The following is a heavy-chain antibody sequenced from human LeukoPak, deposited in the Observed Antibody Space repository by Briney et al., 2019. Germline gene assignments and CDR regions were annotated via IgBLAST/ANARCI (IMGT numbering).Heavy chain of an antibody. CDR1: GFTFSSYW. J-gene: IGHJ4*02. CDR2: INSDGSST. CDR3: TRELRYFDWLFDY. D-gene: IGHD3-9*01. V-gene: IGHV3-74*01. Sequence: GGSLRLSCAASGFTFSSYWMHWVRQAPGKGLVWVSRINSDGSSTSYADSVKGRFTISRDNAKNTLYLQMNSLRAEDTAVYYCTRELRYFDWLFDYWGQGTLVTVSS.